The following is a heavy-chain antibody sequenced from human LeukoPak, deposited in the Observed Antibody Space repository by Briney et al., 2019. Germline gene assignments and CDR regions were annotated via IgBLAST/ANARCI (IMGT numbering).Heavy chain of an antibody. CDR1: GFPFSSYA. CDR3: ARGSEITMVRGVLDY. CDR2: ISYDGSNK. Sequence: GGSLRLSCAASGFPFSSYAMHWVRQAPGKGLEWVAVISYDGSNKYYADSVKGRFTISRDNSKNTLHLQMNSLRAEDTAVYYCARGSEITMVRGVLDYWGQGTLVTVSS. D-gene: IGHD3-10*01. V-gene: IGHV3-30-3*01. J-gene: IGHJ4*02.